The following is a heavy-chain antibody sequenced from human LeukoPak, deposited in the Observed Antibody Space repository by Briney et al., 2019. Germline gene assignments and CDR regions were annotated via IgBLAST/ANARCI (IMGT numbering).Heavy chain of an antibody. Sequence: GGSLRLSCAASGFTFSDHYMSWIRQAQGKGLEGVSYISSSGSSIHHADSVKGRFTISRDNAKNSMFLQMNSRRGEDTAVYYCARGGAPYSNYDDIFASWGQGTLVTVSS. J-gene: IGHJ4*02. V-gene: IGHV3-11*04. CDR3: ARGGAPYSNYDDIFAS. CDR2: ISSSGSSI. CDR1: GFTFSDHY. D-gene: IGHD4-11*01.